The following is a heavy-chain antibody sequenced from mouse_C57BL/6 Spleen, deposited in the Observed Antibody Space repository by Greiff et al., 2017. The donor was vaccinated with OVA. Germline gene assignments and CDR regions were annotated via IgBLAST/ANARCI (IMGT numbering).Heavy chain of an antibody. Sequence: VQLKESGAELVKPGASVKISCKASGYAFSSYWMNWVKQRPGKGLEWIGQIYPGDGDTNYNGKFKGKATLTADKSSSTAYMQLSSLTSEDSAVYFCARSYNYGSLFRWGQGTLVTVSA. CDR2: IYPGDGDT. J-gene: IGHJ3*02. D-gene: IGHD1-1*01. CDR1: GYAFSSYW. CDR3: ARSYNYGSLFR. V-gene: IGHV1-80*01.